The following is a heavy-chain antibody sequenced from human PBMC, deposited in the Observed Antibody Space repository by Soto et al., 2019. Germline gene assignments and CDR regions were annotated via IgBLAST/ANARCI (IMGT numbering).Heavy chain of an antibody. CDR2: IKWDASEK. CDR1: GFTFGVYW. J-gene: IGHJ4*01. Sequence: EVQLEESGGGLVQPGGSLRLSCAASGFTFGVYWMSWVRQAPGKGLEWLGTIKWDASEKKYVDSVKGRFTISRDNAKNSLYLQMDSLRAEDTAVYYCAIDSGYGSGTSVNPYLDYWGHGTLVTVSS. D-gene: IGHD3-10*01. CDR3: AIDSGYGSGTSVNPYLDY. V-gene: IGHV3-7*01.